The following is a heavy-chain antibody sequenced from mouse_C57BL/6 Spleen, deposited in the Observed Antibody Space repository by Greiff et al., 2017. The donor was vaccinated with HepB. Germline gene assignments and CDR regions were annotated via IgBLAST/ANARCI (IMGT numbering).Heavy chain of an antibody. CDR2: ISSGSSTI. CDR3: ARRPPGYDYDETGYFDY. Sequence: EVQGVESGGGLVKPGGSLKLSCAASGFTFSDYGMHWVRQAPEKGLDWVAYISSGSSTIYYADTVKGRFTISRDNAKNTLFLQMTSLRSEDTAMYYCARRPPGYDYDETGYFDYWGQGTTLTVSS. V-gene: IGHV5-17*01. CDR1: GFTFSDYG. D-gene: IGHD2-4*01. J-gene: IGHJ2*01.